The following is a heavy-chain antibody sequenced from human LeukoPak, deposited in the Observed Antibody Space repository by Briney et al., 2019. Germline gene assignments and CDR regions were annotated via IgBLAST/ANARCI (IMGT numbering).Heavy chain of an antibody. D-gene: IGHD3-10*01. J-gene: IGHJ6*02. CDR2: ISGSGGST. CDR1: GFTVSSNY. V-gene: IGHV3-23*01. CDR3: AKGKPSRGDYYGMDV. Sequence: GGSLRLSCAASGFTVSSNYMSWVRQAPGKGLEWVSAISGSGGSTYYADSVKGRFTISRDNSKNTLYLQMNSLRAEDTAVYYCAKGKPSRGDYYGMDVWGQGTTVTVSS.